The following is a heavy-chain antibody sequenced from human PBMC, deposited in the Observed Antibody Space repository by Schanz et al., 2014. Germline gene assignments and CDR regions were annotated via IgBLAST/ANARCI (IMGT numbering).Heavy chain of an antibody. J-gene: IGHJ6*02. Sequence: QVQLLQSGAEVKKPGASVKVSCKASGYTLTAYYMHWVRQAPGQGLEWMGWINPDSGGTNYAQKFQGRVTMTRDMSINTAYMELSRLRSDDSAVYYCASDCWSGYSHYYYGLDVWGQGTLVTVSS. CDR1: GYTLTAYY. CDR2: INPDSGGT. CDR3: ASDCWSGYSHYYYGLDV. D-gene: IGHD3-3*01. V-gene: IGHV1-2*02.